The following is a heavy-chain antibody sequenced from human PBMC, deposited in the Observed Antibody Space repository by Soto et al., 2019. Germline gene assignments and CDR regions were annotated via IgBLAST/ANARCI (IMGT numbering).Heavy chain of an antibody. CDR3: AKTPSAVVVPAANYFY. CDR1: GDSVSSGSYY. D-gene: IGHD2-2*01. V-gene: IGHV4-61*01. J-gene: IGHJ4*02. CDR2: IYYSGDT. Sequence: PSETLSLTCTVSGDSVSSGSYYWSWIRQPPGKGLEWLGYIYYSGDTHYNPSLNSRITMSVDTSKNQFSLRAEDTAVYYCAKTPSAVVVPAANYFYWGQGTLVTVSS.